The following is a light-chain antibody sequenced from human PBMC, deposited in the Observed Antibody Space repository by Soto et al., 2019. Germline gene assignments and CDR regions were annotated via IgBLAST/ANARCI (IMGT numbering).Light chain of an antibody. CDR3: QNYDSSPYT. Sequence: ETVLTQSPGTLSLSPGETATLSCTASQSVASNSLAWYQQKPGQAPRLLVYGASGRATDIPDRFSGRGSGTDFTLTINRLEPEDFAVYYCQNYDSSPYTFGQGTKLEIK. J-gene: IGKJ2*01. CDR2: GAS. V-gene: IGKV3-20*01. CDR1: QSVASNS.